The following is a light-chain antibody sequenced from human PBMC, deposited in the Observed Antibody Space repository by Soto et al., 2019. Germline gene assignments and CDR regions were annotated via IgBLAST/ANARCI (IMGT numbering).Light chain of an antibody. CDR2: SNH. V-gene: IGLV1-44*01. CDR3: AAWDDSVNGPV. Sequence: QAVVSQPPSASGTPGQRVTISCSGSSSNLGGNTVNWYQQRPGTAPKLLIYSNHQRPSGGPDRFSGSKSGTSASLAISGLQSEDEADYYCAAWDDSVNGPVFGGGTQLTVL. J-gene: IGLJ2*01. CDR1: SSNLGGNT.